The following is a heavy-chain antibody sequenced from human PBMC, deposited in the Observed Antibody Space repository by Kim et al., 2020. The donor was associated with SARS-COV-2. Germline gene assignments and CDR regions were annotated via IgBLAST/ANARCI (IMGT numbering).Heavy chain of an antibody. D-gene: IGHD1-1*01. J-gene: IGHJ5*02. V-gene: IGHV4-34*01. CDR3: ARPRYPGGRWFDP. Sequence: CNPTLKGRVTIPVETSKKQFSRKRSSVTAADTAVYYCARPRYPGGRWFDPWGQGTLVTVSS.